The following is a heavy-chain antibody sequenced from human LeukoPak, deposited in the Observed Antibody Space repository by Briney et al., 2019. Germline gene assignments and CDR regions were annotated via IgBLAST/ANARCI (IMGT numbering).Heavy chain of an antibody. Sequence: PGGSLGLSCAASGFNFSSYAISWVRQAPGGGRGWVSAISGSGDMTYHADSVKGRFTISRDNSENRLSLQMDSLRAEDTAVYFCAKDTTAWWYHRAYMDVWGKGTTVTVSS. CDR1: GFNFSSYA. J-gene: IGHJ6*03. D-gene: IGHD2-15*01. V-gene: IGHV3-23*01. CDR2: ISGSGDMT. CDR3: AKDTTAWWYHRAYMDV.